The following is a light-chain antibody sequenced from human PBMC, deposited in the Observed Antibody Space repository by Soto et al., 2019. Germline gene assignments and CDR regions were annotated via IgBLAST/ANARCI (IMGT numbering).Light chain of an antibody. CDR2: QVT. J-gene: IGLJ1*01. CDR1: TRDIAGYNY. CDR3: PSFSSSTSLYV. V-gene: IGLV2-14*01. Sequence: QSALTQPASVSGSLGQSITISCTGTTRDIAGYNYISWYQQLPGKAPKLMIYQVTIRPSGISNRFSGSKSGNTASLTISGRQAEDEADYYCPSFSSSTSLYVFGTGTQLTVL.